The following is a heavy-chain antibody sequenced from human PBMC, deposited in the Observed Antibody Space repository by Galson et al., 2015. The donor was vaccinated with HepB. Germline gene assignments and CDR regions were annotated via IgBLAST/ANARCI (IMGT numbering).Heavy chain of an antibody. V-gene: IGHV3-53*01. Sequence: SLRLSCAASGFTVSSNYMSWVRQAPGKGLEWVSIIYSGGSAYYADSVKGRFTISRDNSKNTLYLQMNSLRAEDTAVYYCARGDSSGWLPDYWGQGTLVTVSS. D-gene: IGHD6-19*01. CDR2: IYSGGSA. CDR3: ARGDSSGWLPDY. J-gene: IGHJ4*02. CDR1: GFTVSSNY.